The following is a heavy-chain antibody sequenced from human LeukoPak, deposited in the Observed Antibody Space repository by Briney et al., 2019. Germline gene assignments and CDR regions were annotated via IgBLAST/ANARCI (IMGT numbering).Heavy chain of an antibody. CDR3: ATTAMGSGPNDY. CDR2: INHSGST. CDR1: GGSFSGYY. J-gene: IGHJ4*02. Sequence: SETLSLTCAVYGGSFSGYYWSWIRQPPGKGLEWIGEINHSGSTNYNPSLKSRVTISVDTSKNQFSLKLSSVTAADTAVYYCATTAMGSGPNDYWGQGTLVTVSS. V-gene: IGHV4-34*01. D-gene: IGHD2-15*01.